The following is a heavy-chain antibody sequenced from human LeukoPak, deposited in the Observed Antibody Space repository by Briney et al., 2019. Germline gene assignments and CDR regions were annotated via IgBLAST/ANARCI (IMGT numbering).Heavy chain of an antibody. Sequence: GGSLRLSCAASGFTFRSYGMHWVRQTPGKGLEWVAFIWYDGSSKYYADSVKGRFTISRDNSKNTLYLQMDSLRAEDTAVYYCANIGYCSSTNCYRDYYYYMDVWGKGTTVTVSS. J-gene: IGHJ6*03. CDR3: ANIGYCSSTNCYRDYYYYMDV. D-gene: IGHD2-2*02. CDR1: GFTFRSYG. CDR2: IWYDGSSK. V-gene: IGHV3-30*02.